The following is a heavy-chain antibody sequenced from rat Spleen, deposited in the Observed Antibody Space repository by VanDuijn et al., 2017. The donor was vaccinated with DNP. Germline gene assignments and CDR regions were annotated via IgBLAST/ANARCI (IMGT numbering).Heavy chain of an antibody. V-gene: IGHV5-25*01. CDR1: GFTFSNYD. CDR3: ARDYGSPHY. D-gene: IGHD1-3*01. Sequence: EVQLVESGGGLVQPGRSLKLSCAASGFTFSNYDMAWVRQAPTKGLEWVASISTSGGSTYYRDSVKGRFTVSRDNAKSTLYLQMDSLRSEDTATYYCARDYGSPHYWGQGVMVTVSS. J-gene: IGHJ2*01. CDR2: ISTSGGST.